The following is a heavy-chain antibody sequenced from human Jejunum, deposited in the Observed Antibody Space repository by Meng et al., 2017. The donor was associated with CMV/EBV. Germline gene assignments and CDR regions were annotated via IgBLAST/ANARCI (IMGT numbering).Heavy chain of an antibody. CDR3: TTDLHNWVY. CDR1: GFDFDSYT. CDR2: IKSKTDDGTT. J-gene: IGHJ4*02. Sequence: AASGFDFDSYTMHWVRQAPGKGLEWVGRIKSKTDDGTTDYAAPVKGRFTISRDDSKNTLYLQMNSLKTEDTAVYYCTTDLHNWVYWGQGRLVTVSS. V-gene: IGHV3-15*01. D-gene: IGHD5-24*01.